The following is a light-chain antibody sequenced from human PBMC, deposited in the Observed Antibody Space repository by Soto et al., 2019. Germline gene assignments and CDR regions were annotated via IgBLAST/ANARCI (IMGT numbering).Light chain of an antibody. CDR1: NSNIGTYT. CDR3: ASWDDSLSGGV. V-gene: IGLV1-44*01. J-gene: IGLJ3*02. CDR2: TDY. Sequence: QSVLTQPPSASGTPGQRVTISCSGSNSNIGTYTINWYQQLPGTAPKLLIYTDYQRPSGVPDRFSCSKSGTSASLAISGLQSEDEADYYCASWDDSLSGGVFGGGTKLTVL.